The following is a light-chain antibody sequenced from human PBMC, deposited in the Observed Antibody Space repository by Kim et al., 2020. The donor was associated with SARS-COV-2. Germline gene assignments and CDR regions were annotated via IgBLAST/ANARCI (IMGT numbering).Light chain of an antibody. J-gene: IGLJ2*01. Sequence: VSPGQTASITCSGDKLGDKYACWYQQKPGQSPVLVIYQDSKRPSGIPERFSGSNSGNTATLTISGTQAMDEADYYCQTWDSSTAVFGGGTQLTVL. CDR2: QDS. V-gene: IGLV3-1*01. CDR3: QTWDSSTAV. CDR1: KLGDKY.